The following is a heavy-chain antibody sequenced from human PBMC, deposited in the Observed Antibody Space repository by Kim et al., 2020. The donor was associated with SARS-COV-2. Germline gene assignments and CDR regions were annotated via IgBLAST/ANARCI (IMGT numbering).Heavy chain of an antibody. CDR1: GGSFSGYY. Sequence: SETLSLTCAVYGGSFSGYYWSWIRQPPGKGLEWIGEINHSGSTNYNPSLKSRVTISVDTSKNQFSLKLSSVTAADTAVYYCARRRPNSSGWYRRHDAFDIWGQGTMVTVSS. V-gene: IGHV4-34*01. J-gene: IGHJ3*02. CDR2: INHSGST. D-gene: IGHD6-19*01. CDR3: ARRRPNSSGWYRRHDAFDI.